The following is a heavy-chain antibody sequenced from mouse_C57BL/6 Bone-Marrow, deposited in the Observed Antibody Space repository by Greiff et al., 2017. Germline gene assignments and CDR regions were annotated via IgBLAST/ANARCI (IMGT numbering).Heavy chain of an antibody. CDR1: GYAFSTYW. Sequence: VQLQQSGAELVKPGASVKISCKVSGYAFSTYWMNWVKQRPGKGLEWNGQIYPGEGDNNDNGKFKGKATLTADKSSSTAYMQLSSLTSEDSAVYFCARDWDYFDYWGQGTTLTVSS. D-gene: IGHD4-1*01. J-gene: IGHJ2*01. CDR2: IYPGEGDN. CDR3: ARDWDYFDY. V-gene: IGHV1-80*01.